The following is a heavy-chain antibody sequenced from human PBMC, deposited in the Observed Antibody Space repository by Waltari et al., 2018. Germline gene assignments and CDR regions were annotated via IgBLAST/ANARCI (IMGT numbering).Heavy chain of an antibody. J-gene: IGHJ4*02. V-gene: IGHV1-2*02. CDR3: ARSGYCSSTSCQMPFDY. CDR2: INPNSGGT. Sequence: QVQLVQSGAEVKKPGASVKVSCKASGYTFTGYYMHWVRQAPGQGLEWMGWINPNSGGTNYAQKLQGRVTMTRDTSISTAYMELSRLRSDDTAVYYCARSGYCSSTSCQMPFDYWGQGTLVTVSS. CDR1: GYTFTGYY. D-gene: IGHD2-2*03.